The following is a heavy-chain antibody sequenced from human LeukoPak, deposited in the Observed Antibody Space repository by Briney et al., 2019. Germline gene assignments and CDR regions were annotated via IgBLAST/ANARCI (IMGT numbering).Heavy chain of an antibody. Sequence: SETLSLTCAVYGGSFSGYYWSWIRQPPGKGLEWIGRIYTSGSTNYNPSLKSRVTISVDTSKNQFSLKLSSVTAADTAVYYCARYGSPFYYYYGMDVWGQGTTVTVSS. V-gene: IGHV4-34*01. CDR3: ARYGSPFYYYYGMDV. D-gene: IGHD4-17*01. J-gene: IGHJ6*02. CDR1: GGSFSGYY. CDR2: IYTSGST.